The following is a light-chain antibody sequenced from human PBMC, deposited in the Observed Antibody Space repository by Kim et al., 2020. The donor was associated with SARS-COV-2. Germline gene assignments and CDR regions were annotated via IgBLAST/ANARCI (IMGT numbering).Light chain of an antibody. CDR2: ENN. Sequence: GKTVTIACTRSSGSIAPNYVQWYQQRPGSVPTTVIYENNQRPSGVPDRFSGSVDSSSNSASLTISGLKTEDVADYYCQSFDSSNLVFGGGTQLTVL. J-gene: IGLJ3*02. CDR1: SGSIAPNY. CDR3: QSFDSSNLV. V-gene: IGLV6-57*03.